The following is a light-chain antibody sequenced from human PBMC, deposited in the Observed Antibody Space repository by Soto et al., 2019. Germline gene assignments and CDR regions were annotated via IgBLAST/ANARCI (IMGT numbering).Light chain of an antibody. CDR2: DVS. CDR3: SSYPTSSALV. Sequence: QSALTQPASVSGSPGQSITISCAGTSADIGAFNYVSWYQHHPGKAPKLLIYDVSDRPSGVSTRFSASKSANTASLTISGLQADDEADYYCSSYPTSSALVFGGGTKLTVL. V-gene: IGLV2-14*03. CDR1: SADIGAFNY. J-gene: IGLJ2*01.